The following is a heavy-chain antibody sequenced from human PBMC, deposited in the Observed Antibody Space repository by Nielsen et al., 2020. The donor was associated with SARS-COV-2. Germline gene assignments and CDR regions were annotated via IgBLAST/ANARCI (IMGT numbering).Heavy chain of an antibody. V-gene: IGHV4-30-4*01. CDR1: GDSISSGDYY. CDR3: ARDATMVRGVMGNWFDP. J-gene: IGHJ5*02. CDR2: IYHSGST. Sequence: SETLSLTCTVSGDSISSGDYYWSWIRQPPGKGLEWITYIYHSGSTYYNPSLKSRVSISVDTSKNQFSLKLSSVTAADTAVYYCARDATMVRGVMGNWFDPWGQGTLVTVSS. D-gene: IGHD3-10*01.